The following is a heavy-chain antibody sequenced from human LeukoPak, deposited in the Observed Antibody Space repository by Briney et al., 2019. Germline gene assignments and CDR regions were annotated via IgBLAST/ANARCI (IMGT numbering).Heavy chain of an antibody. J-gene: IGHJ4*02. CDR2: IYYRGST. V-gene: IGHV4-59*12. CDR3: ARLPDYDFWSGLSKSFDY. Sequence: PSETLSLTCTVSGGSISSYYWSWIRQPPGKGLEWIGYIYYRGSTNYNPSLKSRVTISVDTSKNQFSLKLSSVTAADTAVYYCARLPDYDFWSGLSKSFDYWGQGTLVTVSS. D-gene: IGHD3-3*01. CDR1: GGSISSYY.